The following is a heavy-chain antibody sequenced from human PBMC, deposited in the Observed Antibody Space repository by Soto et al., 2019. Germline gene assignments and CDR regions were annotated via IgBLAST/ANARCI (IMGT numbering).Heavy chain of an antibody. J-gene: IGHJ5*02. Sequence: QVQLVQSGAEVKKPGASVKVSCKASGGTFNSYAISWGRQAPGQGLEWVGGIIPIFGTANYAQKFQGRVTITADESTSTAYMELSSLRSEDTAVYYCARVKDSSGWSLNWFDPWGQGTLVTVSS. V-gene: IGHV1-69*12. CDR3: ARVKDSSGWSLNWFDP. CDR2: IIPIFGTA. D-gene: IGHD6-19*01. CDR1: GGTFNSYA.